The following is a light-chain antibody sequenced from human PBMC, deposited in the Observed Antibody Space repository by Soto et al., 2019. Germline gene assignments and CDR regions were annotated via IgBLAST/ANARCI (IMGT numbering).Light chain of an antibody. CDR2: EVS. J-gene: IGLJ2*01. V-gene: IGLV2-8*02. CDR3: SSYAGSNNYMV. CDR1: SSDVGGYNY. Sequence: QSVLTQPPSASRSPGQSVTISCTGTSSDVGGYNYVSWYQHHPGKAPKLMIYEVSKRPSGVPDRFSGSKSGNTASLTVSGLQAEDEADFYCSSYAGSNNYMVFGGGTKLTVL.